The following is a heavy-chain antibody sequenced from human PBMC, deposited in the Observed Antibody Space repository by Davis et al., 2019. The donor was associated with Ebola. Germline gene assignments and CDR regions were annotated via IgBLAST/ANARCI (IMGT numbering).Heavy chain of an antibody. J-gene: IGHJ4*02. CDR1: GGSISSYY. CDR3: ARALQGFWSGYYYFDY. D-gene: IGHD3-3*01. CDR2: IYYSGST. V-gene: IGHV4-59*01. Sequence: PSETLSLTCTVSGGSISSYYWSWIRQPPGKGLEWIGYIYYSGSTNYNPSLKSRVTISVDTSKNQFSLKLSSVTAADTAVYYCARALQGFWSGYYYFDYWGQGTLVTVSS.